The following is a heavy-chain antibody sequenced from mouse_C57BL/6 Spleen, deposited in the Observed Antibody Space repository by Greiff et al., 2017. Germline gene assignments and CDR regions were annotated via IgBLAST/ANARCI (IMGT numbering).Heavy chain of an antibody. Sequence: QVQLQQPGAELVKPGASVKLSCKASGYTFTSYWMHWVKQRPGQGLEWIGMIHPNSGSTNYNEKFKSKATLTVDKSSSPSYMQLSSRTSEDSAVYYCARDYGSSPYYFDDWGQGTTLTVSS. CDR2: IHPNSGST. D-gene: IGHD1-1*01. V-gene: IGHV1-64*01. CDR3: ARDYGSSPYYFDD. J-gene: IGHJ2*01. CDR1: GYTFTSYW.